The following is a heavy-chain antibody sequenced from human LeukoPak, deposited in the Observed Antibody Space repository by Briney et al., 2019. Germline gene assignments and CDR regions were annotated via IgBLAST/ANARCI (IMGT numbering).Heavy chain of an antibody. D-gene: IGHD3-22*01. Sequence: GGSLRLSCAASGFTFSSYAMSWVREAPARGLEWVSSLRGNGDTFYADSVKGRFTPSRDESRNTVYLQLNNLRVEDTAVYYCARVSVDSSGYPGAFDIWGQGTMVTVSS. CDR2: LRGNGDT. CDR3: ARVSVDSSGYPGAFDI. J-gene: IGHJ3*02. V-gene: IGHV3-23*01. CDR1: GFTFSSYA.